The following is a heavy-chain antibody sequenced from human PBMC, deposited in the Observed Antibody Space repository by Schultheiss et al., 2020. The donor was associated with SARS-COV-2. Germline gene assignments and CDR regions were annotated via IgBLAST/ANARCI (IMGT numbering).Heavy chain of an antibody. V-gene: IGHV3-30*03. CDR1: GFTFSSYG. J-gene: IGHJ4*02. CDR2: ISYDGSYK. Sequence: GGSLRLSCAASGFTFSSYGMHWVRQAPGKGLEWVAVISYDGSYKYYADSVQGRFTISRDNSKNTLYLQMGSLRAEDMAVYYCARGRGDGYNVYYFDYWGQGTLVTVSS. D-gene: IGHD5-24*01. CDR3: ARGRGDGYNVYYFDY.